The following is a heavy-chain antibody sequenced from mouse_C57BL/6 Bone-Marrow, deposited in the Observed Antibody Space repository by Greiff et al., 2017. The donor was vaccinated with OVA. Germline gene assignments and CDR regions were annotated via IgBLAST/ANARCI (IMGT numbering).Heavy chain of an antibody. CDR1: GFTFSDYY. D-gene: IGHD4-1*01. Sequence: EVKLQESGGGLVQPGGSLKLSCAASGFTFSDYYMYWVRQTPEKRLEWVAYISNGGGSTYYPDTVKGRFTISRDNAKNTLYLQMSRLKSEDTAMYYCARHGLGFDYWGQGTTLTVSS. CDR2: ISNGGGST. J-gene: IGHJ2*01. V-gene: IGHV5-12*01. CDR3: ARHGLGFDY.